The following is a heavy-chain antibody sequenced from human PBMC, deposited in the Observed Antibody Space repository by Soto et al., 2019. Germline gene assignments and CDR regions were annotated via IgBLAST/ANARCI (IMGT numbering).Heavy chain of an antibody. CDR3: ARVDITMVRGTPRGFDP. J-gene: IGHJ5*02. CDR2: IYYSGST. D-gene: IGHD3-10*01. V-gene: IGHV4-30-4*01. Sequence: TLSLTCTVSGGSISSGDYYGSWIREPPGKGLEWIGYIYYSGSTYYNPSLKSRVTISVDTSKNQFSLKLSSVTAADTAVYYCARVDITMVRGTPRGFDPWGQGTLVTVSS. CDR1: GGSISSGDYY.